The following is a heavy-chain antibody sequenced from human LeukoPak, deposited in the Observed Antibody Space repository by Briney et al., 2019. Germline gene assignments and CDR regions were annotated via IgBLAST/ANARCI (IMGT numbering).Heavy chain of an antibody. Sequence: SETLSLTCAVYGGSFSGYYWSWIRQPPGKGLEWIGEINHSGSTNYNPSLKSRVTISVDTSKNQFSLKLSSVTAADTAVYYCARDAIKATFDYWGQGTLVTVSS. CDR3: ARDAIKATFDY. D-gene: IGHD2-21*01. CDR1: GGSFSGYY. V-gene: IGHV4-34*01. J-gene: IGHJ4*02. CDR2: INHSGST.